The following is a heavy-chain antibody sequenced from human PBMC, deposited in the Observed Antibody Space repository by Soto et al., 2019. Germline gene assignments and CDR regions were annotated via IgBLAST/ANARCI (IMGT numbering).Heavy chain of an antibody. CDR2: INHSGST. CDR3: ARGSFYCSSTRCYTDDDAFDI. J-gene: IGHJ3*02. CDR1: GGSFSGYY. Sequence: SETLSLTCAVYGGSFSGYYWSWIRQPPGKGLEWIGEINHSGSTNYNPSLKSRVTISVDTSKNQFSLKLSSVTAADTAVYYCARGSFYCSSTRCYTDDDAFDIWGQGTMVTVSS. V-gene: IGHV4-34*01. D-gene: IGHD2-2*02.